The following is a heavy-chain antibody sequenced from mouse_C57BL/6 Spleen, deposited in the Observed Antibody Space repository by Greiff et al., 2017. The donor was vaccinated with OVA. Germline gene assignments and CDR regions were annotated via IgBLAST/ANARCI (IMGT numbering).Heavy chain of an antibody. Sequence: VQLQQSGPELVKPGASVKISCKASGYTFTDYYMNWVKQSHGKSLEWIGDINPNNGGTSYNQKFKGKATLTVDKSSSTAYMELRSLTSEDSAVYYCARWDYDRVDYWGQGTTLTVSS. CDR1: GYTFTDYY. CDR3: ARWDYDRVDY. CDR2: INPNNGGT. V-gene: IGHV1-26*01. J-gene: IGHJ2*01. D-gene: IGHD2-4*01.